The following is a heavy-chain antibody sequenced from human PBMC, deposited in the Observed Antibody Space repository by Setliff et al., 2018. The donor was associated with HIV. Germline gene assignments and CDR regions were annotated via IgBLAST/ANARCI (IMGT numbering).Heavy chain of an antibody. CDR1: TFTGYW. D-gene: IGHD6-6*01. CDR2: INVDGSSI. Sequence: TFTGYWMHWVRQVPGQGLVWVSRINVDGSSISYADSVKGRFTISRDNAKNTLFLQMNSLRAEDTAVYYCARLPQDVRSSIDFWGQGTLVTVSS. V-gene: IGHV3-74*01. J-gene: IGHJ4*02. CDR3: ARLPQDVRSSIDF.